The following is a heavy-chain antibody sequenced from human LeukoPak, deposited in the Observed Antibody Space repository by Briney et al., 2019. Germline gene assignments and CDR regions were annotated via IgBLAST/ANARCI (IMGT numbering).Heavy chain of an antibody. D-gene: IGHD3-16*01. V-gene: IGHV3-23*01. CDR3: AKVRSDFGGRGYFDS. CDR2: ISGSGGST. CDR1: GFTFSSYA. Sequence: GWSLRLSCAASGFTFSSYAMSWVRQAPGKGLEWVSAISGSGGSTYYADSVKGRFTISRDTSKNTQYLQMNSLRDEDTAVYYCAKVRSDFGGRGYFDSWGQGTLVTVSS. J-gene: IGHJ4*02.